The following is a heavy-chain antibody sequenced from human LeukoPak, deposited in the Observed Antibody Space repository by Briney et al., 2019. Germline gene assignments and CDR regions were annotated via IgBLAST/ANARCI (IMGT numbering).Heavy chain of an antibody. V-gene: IGHV1-18*01. D-gene: IGHD6-13*01. CDR2: ISAYNGNT. CDR1: GYTFTSYG. CDR3: ARDQYGYSSSWYVGDY. J-gene: IGHJ4*02. Sequence: ASVKVSCKASGYTFTSYGISWVRQAPGQGLEWMGWISAYNGNTNYAQKLQGRVTMTTDTSTSTAYVELRSLRSDDTAVYYCARDQYGYSSSWYVGDYWGQGTLVTVSS.